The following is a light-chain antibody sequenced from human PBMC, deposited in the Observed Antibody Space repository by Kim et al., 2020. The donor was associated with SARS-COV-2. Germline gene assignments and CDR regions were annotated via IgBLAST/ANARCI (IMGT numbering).Light chain of an antibody. CDR1: SLRSYY. Sequence: VALGQTVSITCQGDSLRSYYATWYQQKPGQAPILVIYGKNNRPSGIPDRFSGSSSGNTASLTITETQAGDEADYYCNSRDSNGNVLFGGGTQLTVL. J-gene: IGLJ2*01. V-gene: IGLV3-19*01. CDR2: GKN. CDR3: NSRDSNGNVL.